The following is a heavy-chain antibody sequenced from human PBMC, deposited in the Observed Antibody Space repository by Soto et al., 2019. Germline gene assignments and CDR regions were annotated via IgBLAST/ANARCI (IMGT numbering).Heavy chain of an antibody. CDR1: GFTFSSYG. J-gene: IGHJ5*01. D-gene: IGHD3-10*01. Sequence: QVQLVESGGGVVQPGRSLRLSCAASGFTFSSYGMHWVRQAPGKGLEWVAVIWYDGSNKYYADSVKGRFTISRDNSKNPLDRQMNSLRAEDTAVYYCARAYGSASGGADPWGQGTLVTVSS. CDR2: IWYDGSNK. CDR3: ARAYGSASGGADP. V-gene: IGHV3-33*01.